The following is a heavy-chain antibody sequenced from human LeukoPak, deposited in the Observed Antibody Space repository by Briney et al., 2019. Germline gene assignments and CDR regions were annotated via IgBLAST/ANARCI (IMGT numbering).Heavy chain of an antibody. J-gene: IGHJ6*02. CDR3: ARDLRLGAWHRPYYGMDV. V-gene: IGHV1-24*01. Sequence: ASVKVSCKVSGYTLTELSMHWVRQAPGKGLEWMGGFDPEDGETIYAQKFQGRVTMTEDTSTDTAYMELSSLRSEDTAVYYCARDLRLGAWHRPYYGMDVWGQGTTVTVSS. D-gene: IGHD3-16*01. CDR2: FDPEDGET. CDR1: GYTLTELS.